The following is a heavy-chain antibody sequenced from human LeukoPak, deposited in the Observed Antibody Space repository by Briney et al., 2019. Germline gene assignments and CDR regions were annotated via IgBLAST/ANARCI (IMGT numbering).Heavy chain of an antibody. V-gene: IGHV3-30*02. D-gene: IGHD3-16*01. CDR1: GFIFSSYG. Sequence: GGSLRLSCAASGFIFSSYGMHWVRQAPGKGLEWVAFILYDGSDKYYPDSVKGRFTISRDNSKNTLYLQMNSLRAEDTAVYYCAKDQPIRGTIDYWGQGTLVTVSS. CDR2: ILYDGSDK. CDR3: AKDQPIRGTIDY. J-gene: IGHJ4*02.